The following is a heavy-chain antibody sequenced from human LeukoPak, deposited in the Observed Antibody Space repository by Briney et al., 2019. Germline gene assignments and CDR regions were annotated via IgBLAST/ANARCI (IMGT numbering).Heavy chain of an antibody. V-gene: IGHV4-39*01. CDR2: MYSSGST. D-gene: IGHD2-8*02. Sequence: SETLSLTCTVSGGSISSSSYFWGWIRQPPGKGLEWIGSMYSSGSTYYNPSLKSRLTISVDTSKNQLSLKLSSVTAADTAVYYCARHLTGSSFDYWGQGTLVTVSS. CDR3: ARHLTGSSFDY. J-gene: IGHJ4*02. CDR1: GGSISSSSYF.